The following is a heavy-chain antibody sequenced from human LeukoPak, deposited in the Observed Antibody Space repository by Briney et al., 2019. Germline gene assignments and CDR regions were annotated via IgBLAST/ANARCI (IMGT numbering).Heavy chain of an antibody. CDR1: GGSISSSSYY. CDR3: ARGPSPHYYYDRNLVRYYYYMDV. J-gene: IGHJ6*03. V-gene: IGHV4-39*07. CDR2: IHHSGST. Sequence: SETLSLTXTVSGGSISSSSYYWGWIRQPPGKGLEWIGYIHHSGSTYYNPSLKSRVTISVETSKKQFSLKLRSVTAADTAVYYCARGPSPHYYYDRNLVRYYYYMDVWGKGTTVTVSS. D-gene: IGHD3-22*01.